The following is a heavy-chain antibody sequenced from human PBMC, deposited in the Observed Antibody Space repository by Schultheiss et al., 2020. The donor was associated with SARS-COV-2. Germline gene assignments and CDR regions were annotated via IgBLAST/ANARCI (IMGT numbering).Heavy chain of an antibody. Sequence: GGSLRLSCAASGFTFSSYAMSWVRQAPGKGLEWVGFIRSKAYGGTTEYAASVKGRFTISRDNAESSLYLQMNSLRAEDTAVYYCAKSPDILLGYYYGMDVWGQGTTVTVSS. CDR1: GFTFSSYA. CDR2: IRSKAYGGTT. D-gene: IGHD2-15*01. V-gene: IGHV3-71*01. J-gene: IGHJ6*02. CDR3: AKSPDILLGYYYGMDV.